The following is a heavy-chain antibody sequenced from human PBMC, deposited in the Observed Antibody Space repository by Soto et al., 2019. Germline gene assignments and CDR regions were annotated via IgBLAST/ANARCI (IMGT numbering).Heavy chain of an antibody. J-gene: IGHJ6*02. D-gene: IGHD2-2*01. CDR3: VRDGSDCNTTGCEFYYYNYAMDV. Sequence: GGSLRLSCAASGFTLSNYEMNWVRQAPGKGLEWIAYISRSGSITYHADSVKGRFTISRDTAKNSVYLQTNSLRAEDTAVYYFVRDGSDCNTTGCEFYYYNYAMDVWGQGTTVTVSS. V-gene: IGHV3-48*03. CDR1: GFTLSNYE. CDR2: ISRSGSIT.